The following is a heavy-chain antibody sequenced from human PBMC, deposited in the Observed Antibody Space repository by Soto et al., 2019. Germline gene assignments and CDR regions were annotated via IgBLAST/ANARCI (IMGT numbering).Heavy chain of an antibody. J-gene: IGHJ4*02. CDR2: IYYSGST. Sequence: SETLSLTCTVSGGSISSGGYYWSWIRQHPGKGLEWIGYIYYSGSTYYNPSLKSRVTISVDTSKNQFSLKLSSVTAADTAVYYCARGDYDILTGYPHYFDYWGQGTLVTVSS. D-gene: IGHD3-9*01. CDR3: ARGDYDILTGYPHYFDY. V-gene: IGHV4-31*03. CDR1: GGSISSGGYY.